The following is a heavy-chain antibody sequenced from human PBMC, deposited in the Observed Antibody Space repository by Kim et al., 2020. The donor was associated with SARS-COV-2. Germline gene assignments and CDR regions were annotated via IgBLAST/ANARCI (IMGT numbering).Heavy chain of an antibody. CDR1: GGSFSGYY. J-gene: IGHJ6*02. CDR3: AGNYGGSSHSWGMDG. CDR2: INYGDST. D-gene: IGHD2-15*01. Sequence: SETLSLTCAVYGGSFSGYYWSWIRQPPGKGLEWIGYINYGDSTNYNPSSKSRVTTSVDTTKNKFSLQLSSVPAADTAAYYCAGNYGGSSHSWGMDGWGQG. V-gene: IGHV4-34*01.